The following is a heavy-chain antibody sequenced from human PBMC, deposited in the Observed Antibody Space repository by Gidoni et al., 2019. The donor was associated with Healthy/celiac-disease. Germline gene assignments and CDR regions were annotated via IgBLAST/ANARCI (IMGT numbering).Heavy chain of an antibody. Sequence: EVQLVQSGAEVKQPGASLRTSCKGSGYSFTSYWISWVRQMPGKGREWMGRIDPSDSYTNYSPSFQGHVTISADKSISTAYLQWSSLKAADTAMYYCARQSSSYPDYWGQGTLVTVSS. CDR3: ARQSSSYPDY. CDR1: GYSFTSYW. CDR2: IDPSDSYT. J-gene: IGHJ4*02. D-gene: IGHD2-15*01. V-gene: IGHV5-10-1*03.